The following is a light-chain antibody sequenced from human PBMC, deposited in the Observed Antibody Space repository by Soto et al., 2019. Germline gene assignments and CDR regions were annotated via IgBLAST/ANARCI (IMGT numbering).Light chain of an antibody. CDR3: SSYTSSSTRV. V-gene: IGLV2-14*01. J-gene: IGLJ2*01. Sequence: QSALTQPASVSGSPGQSSTISCTGTSSDVGVYNYVSWYQQHPGKAPKLMIYDVSNRPSGVSNRFSGSKSGNTASLTISGLQAEDEADYYCSSYTSSSTRVLGGGTKVTVL. CDR1: SSDVGVYNY. CDR2: DVS.